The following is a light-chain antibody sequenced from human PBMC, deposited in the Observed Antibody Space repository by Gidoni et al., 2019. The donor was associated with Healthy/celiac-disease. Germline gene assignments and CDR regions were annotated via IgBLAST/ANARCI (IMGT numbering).Light chain of an antibody. V-gene: IGKV3-15*01. CDR1: QSVSSN. CDR3: QQDNNWPRT. J-gene: IGKJ1*01. Sequence: EIVMTQSPATLSVSPGERANFSCRASQSVSSNLAWYQQKPGQAPRLLIYGASTRATGIPARFSGSGSGTEFTLTISSLQYEDFAVYYCQQDNNWPRTFGQGTKVEIK. CDR2: GAS.